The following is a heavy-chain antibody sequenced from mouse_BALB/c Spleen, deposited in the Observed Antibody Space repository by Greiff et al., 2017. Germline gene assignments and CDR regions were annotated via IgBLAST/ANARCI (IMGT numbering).Heavy chain of an antibody. CDR3: ARWKDYYGSRGYWYFDV. Sequence: EVQLQESGPSLVKPSQTLSLTCSVTGDSITSGYWNWIRKFPGNKLEYMGYISYSGSTYYNPSLKSRISITRDTSKNQYYLQLNSVTTEDTATYYCARWKDYYGSRGYWYFDVWGAGTTVTVSS. D-gene: IGHD1-1*01. CDR2: ISYSGST. CDR1: GDSITSGY. J-gene: IGHJ1*01. V-gene: IGHV3-8*02.